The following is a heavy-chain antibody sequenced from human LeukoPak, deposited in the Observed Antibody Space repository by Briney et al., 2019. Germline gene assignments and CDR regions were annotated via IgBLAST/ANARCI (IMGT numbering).Heavy chain of an antibody. CDR2: IRYDGSDTYDENYK. V-gene: IGHV3-30*02. J-gene: IGHJ4*02. Sequence: PGGSLRLSCAASGFTFSTYGMHWVRQAPGKGLEWVAFIRYDGSDTYDENYKYYTDSVKGRFTISRDNSKNMLYLQMNSLRAGDTAVYYCAGNFDYWGQGTLVTVSS. CDR1: GFTFSTYG. CDR3: AGNFDY.